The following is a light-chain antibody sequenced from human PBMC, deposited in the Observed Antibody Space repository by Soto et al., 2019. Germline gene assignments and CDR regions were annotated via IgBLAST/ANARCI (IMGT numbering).Light chain of an antibody. CDR1: SSNIGGTNY. V-gene: IGLV1-47*02. CDR2: SNN. J-gene: IGLJ1*01. CDR3: HSYDSSLSASV. Sequence: QSVLTQPPSASGTPGQKVFISCSGSSSNIGGTNYAYWYQQLPGAAPKLLMHSNNLRPSGVPERISGSKSGISASLAITGLQAEDEADYYCHSYDSSLSASVFGAGTKVTVL.